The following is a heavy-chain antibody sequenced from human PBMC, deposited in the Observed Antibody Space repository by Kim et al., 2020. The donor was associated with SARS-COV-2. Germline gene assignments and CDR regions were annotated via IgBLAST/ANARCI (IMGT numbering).Heavy chain of an antibody. J-gene: IGHJ5*02. V-gene: IGHV3-23*01. CDR1: GFTFSTYA. D-gene: IGHD3-22*01. CDR3: VKSIGSWLGILGP. CDR2: LSGNSAET. Sequence: GGSLRLSCVASGFTFSTYAMSWVRQAPGKGLEWVSTLSGNSAETFYADSVKGRFTISRDNSKNTLSLEMDSLRAGDTAVYYCVKSIGSWLGILGPWGQVT.